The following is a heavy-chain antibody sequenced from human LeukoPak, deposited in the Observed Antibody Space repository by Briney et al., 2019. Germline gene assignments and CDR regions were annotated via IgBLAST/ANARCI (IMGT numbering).Heavy chain of an antibody. CDR3: ARSGVVVPAAQYYYYYMDV. J-gene: IGHJ6*03. CDR2: ISSSSSYI. Sequence: GGSLRLXCAASGFTFSSYSMNWVRQAPGKGLEWVSSISSSSSYIYYADSVKGRFTISRDNAKNSLYLQMNSLRAEDTAVYYCARSGVVVPAAQYYYYYMDVWGKGTTVTVSS. CDR1: GFTFSSYS. D-gene: IGHD2-2*01. V-gene: IGHV3-21*01.